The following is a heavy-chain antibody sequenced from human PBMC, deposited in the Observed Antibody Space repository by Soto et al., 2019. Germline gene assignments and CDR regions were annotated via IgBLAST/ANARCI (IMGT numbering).Heavy chain of an antibody. CDR1: GGTFSSYA. CDR3: ARDRSESIAAAGTTDYYYYYMDV. V-gene: IGHV1-69*13. CDR2: IIPIFGTA. D-gene: IGHD6-13*01. J-gene: IGHJ6*03. Sequence: ASVKVSCKASGGTFSSYAISWVRQALGQGLEWMGGIIPIFGTANYAQKFQGRVTITADESTSTAYMELSSLRSEDTAVYYCARDRSESIAAAGTTDYYYYYMDVWGKGTTVTVSS.